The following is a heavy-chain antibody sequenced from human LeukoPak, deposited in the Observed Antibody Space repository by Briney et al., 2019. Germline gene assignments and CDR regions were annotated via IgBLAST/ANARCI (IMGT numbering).Heavy chain of an antibody. J-gene: IGHJ4*02. V-gene: IGHV4-39*01. CDR3: ARRGPDSSAWHFDY. Sequence: PSETLSVTCTVSGGSISSTTHYWGWIRQPPGKGLEWIGSIYYSGSTYYNPSLKSRVTISVDTSKNQFSLKLSSVTAADTAVYYCARRGPDSSAWHFDYWGQGTLVTVSS. D-gene: IGHD6-25*01. CDR2: IYYSGST. CDR1: GGSISSTTHY.